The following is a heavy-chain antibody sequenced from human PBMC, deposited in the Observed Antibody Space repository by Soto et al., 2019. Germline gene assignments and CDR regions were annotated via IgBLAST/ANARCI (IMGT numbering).Heavy chain of an antibody. CDR1: GGTFSSYA. D-gene: IGHD3-9*01. CDR2: IIPIFGTA. Sequence: QVQLVQSGAEVKKPGSSVKVSCKASGGTFSSYAISWVRQAPGQGLEWMGGIIPIFGTANYAQKFQGRVTITADESTSTAYMELSSLRSEDTAVYYCARDGSNDDILTGDRFYNWFDPWGQGTQVTVSS. J-gene: IGHJ5*02. V-gene: IGHV1-69*01. CDR3: ARDGSNDDILTGDRFYNWFDP.